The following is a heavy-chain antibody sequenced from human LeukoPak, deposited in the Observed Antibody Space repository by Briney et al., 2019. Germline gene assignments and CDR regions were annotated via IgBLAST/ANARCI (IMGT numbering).Heavy chain of an antibody. Sequence: SETLSLTCTISGGSTSSNFWSWIRQPPGMGLEWIGYIYYTGSTNYNPSLKSRVTISIDTPKNQLSLKLSSVTAADTAVYYCAREACSGGSCYPDYWGQGTLVTVSS. J-gene: IGHJ4*02. CDR1: GGSTSSNF. D-gene: IGHD2-15*01. CDR3: AREACSGGSCYPDY. CDR2: IYYTGST. V-gene: IGHV4-59*01.